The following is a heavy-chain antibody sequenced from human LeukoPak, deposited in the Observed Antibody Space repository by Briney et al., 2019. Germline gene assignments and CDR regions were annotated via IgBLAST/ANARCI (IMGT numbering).Heavy chain of an antibody. J-gene: IGHJ6*02. V-gene: IGHV6-1*01. D-gene: IGHD2-15*01. CDR2: TYYRSKWYY. CDR1: GDSVSSNTAA. Sequence: SQTLSLTCAISGDSVSSNTAAWNWVRQSPSSGLEWLGRTYYRSKWYYDYAFSVKSRITINPDTSKNLFSLQLNSVTPEDTAVYYCARDPGYYYAMDVWGQETTVTVSS. CDR3: ARDPGYYYAMDV.